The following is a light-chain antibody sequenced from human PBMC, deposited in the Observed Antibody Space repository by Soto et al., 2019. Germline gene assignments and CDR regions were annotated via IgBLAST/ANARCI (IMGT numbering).Light chain of an antibody. J-gene: IGKJ4*01. CDR1: QSVSSY. CDR2: DAS. CDR3: QQRSNLPLT. Sequence: EIVVTQSPATLSLSPGERATLSCRASQSVSSYLAWYQQKPGQAPRLLIYDASNRATGIPARFSGSGSGTDFTLTISSLEPEDFAVYYCQQRSNLPLTFGGGTKVEIK. V-gene: IGKV3-11*01.